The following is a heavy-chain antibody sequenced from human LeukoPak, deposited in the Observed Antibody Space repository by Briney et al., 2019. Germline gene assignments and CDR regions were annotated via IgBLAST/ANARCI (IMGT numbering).Heavy chain of an antibody. D-gene: IGHD3-9*01. CDR3: ENGIRYAFDY. Sequence: QPGGSPTLSRAPSRFSFPDYPMNRVRQATGKAPKGISYMLITAEGTKCAYDADSVKGRVTISRYDGKTTLYLHMNSLRDDDTSFFHGENGIRYAFDYWGQGILVTVSS. CDR1: RFSFPDYP. J-gene: IGHJ4*02. V-gene: IGHV3-48*02. CDR2: MLITAEGT.